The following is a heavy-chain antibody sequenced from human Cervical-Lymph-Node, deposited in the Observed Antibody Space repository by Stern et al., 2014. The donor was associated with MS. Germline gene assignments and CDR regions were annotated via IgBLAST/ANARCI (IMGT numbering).Heavy chain of an antibody. CDR2: IYPGDSDT. CDR1: GYSFTTYW. J-gene: IGHJ4*02. D-gene: IGHD6-19*01. CDR3: ARHGALAGTDY. Sequence: VQLLQPGAEVKKPGESLKISCKGFGYSFTTYWIAWVRQMPGKGLEWMGIIYPGDSDTRYSPSFQGQVTFSADKSISTAYLQWTSLKASDTAVYYCARHGALAGTDYWGQGTLVTVSS. V-gene: IGHV5-51*01.